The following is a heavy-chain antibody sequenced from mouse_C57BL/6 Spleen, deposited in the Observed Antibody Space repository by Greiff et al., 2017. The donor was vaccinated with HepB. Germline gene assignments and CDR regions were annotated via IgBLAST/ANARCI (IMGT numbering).Heavy chain of an antibody. CDR2: INPSTGGT. V-gene: IGHV1-42*01. CDR1: GYSFTGYY. J-gene: IGHJ4*01. Sequence: VQLQQSGPELVKPGASVKISCKASGYSFTGYYLNWVKQSPEKSLEWIGEINPSTGGTTYNQKFKAKATLTVDKSSSTAYMQLKCLTSEDSAVYYCASLYDGYDPADAMDYWGQGTSVTVAS. D-gene: IGHD2-3*01. CDR3: ASLYDGYDPADAMDY.